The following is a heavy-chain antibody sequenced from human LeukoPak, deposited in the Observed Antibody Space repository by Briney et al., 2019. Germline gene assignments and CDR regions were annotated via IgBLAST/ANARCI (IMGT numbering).Heavy chain of an antibody. V-gene: IGHV3-74*01. Sequence: SGGSLRLSCAASGFTFSSYWMHWVRQAPGKGLVWVSRINSDGSSTSYAGSVKGRFTISRDNAKNTLYLQMNSLRAEDTAVYYCARDQIDGYYDSSGYTGYYYYGMDVWGQGTTVTVSS. J-gene: IGHJ6*02. D-gene: IGHD3-22*01. CDR2: INSDGSST. CDR1: GFTFSSYW. CDR3: ARDQIDGYYDSSGYTGYYYYGMDV.